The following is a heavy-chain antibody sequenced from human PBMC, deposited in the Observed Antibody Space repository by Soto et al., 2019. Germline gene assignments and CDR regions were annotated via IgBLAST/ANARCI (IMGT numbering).Heavy chain of an antibody. D-gene: IGHD2-21*01. CDR1: GNSITSANY. CDR3: ARDTYCGSGCYFGWFDP. V-gene: IGHV4-38-2*02. J-gene: IGHJ5*02. CDR2: IYHSEST. Sequence: KASETLSLTCAVSGNSITSANYWGWIRQPPGKGLEWIGSIYHSESTYYNPSLKSRVTISVDTSRNQFSLKLGSVTAADTAVYYCARDTYCGSGCYFGWFDPWGRGALVTVSS.